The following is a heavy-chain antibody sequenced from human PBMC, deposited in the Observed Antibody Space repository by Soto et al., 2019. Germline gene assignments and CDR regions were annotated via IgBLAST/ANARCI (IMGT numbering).Heavy chain of an antibody. V-gene: IGHV1-8*01. CDR3: ARERTRGFEP. CDR2: MNPNSGNT. CDR1: GYTFTSYD. J-gene: IGHJ5*02. Sequence: QVHLVQSGAEVRKPGASVKVSCKASGYTFTSYDINWVRQATGQGLEWMGWMNPNSGNTAYAQKFQGRVTMTRNTTLGTAPMELSSLRSEDTAVYYCARERTRGFEPWGQGTLVTGSS.